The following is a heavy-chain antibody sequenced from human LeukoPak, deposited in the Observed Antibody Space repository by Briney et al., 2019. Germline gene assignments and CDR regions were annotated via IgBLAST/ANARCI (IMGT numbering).Heavy chain of an antibody. J-gene: IGHJ3*02. CDR2: INPNSGVT. CDR3: ARNIWFGESADAFDI. V-gene: IGHV1-2*02. D-gene: IGHD3-10*01. CDR1: GYAFTDYY. Sequence: ASVKVSRKASGYAFTDYYMHWVRQAPGQGLEWMTWINPNSGVTRYAQKFQGRITVTRDTSISTVYMELSRLTSDDTAVYYCARNIWFGESADAFDIWGQGTMVTVSS.